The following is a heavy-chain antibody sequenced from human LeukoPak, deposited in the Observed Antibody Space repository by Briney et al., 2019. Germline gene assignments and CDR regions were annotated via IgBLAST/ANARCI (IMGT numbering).Heavy chain of an antibody. V-gene: IGHV4-30-4*01. D-gene: IGHD3-10*01. Sequence: SETLSLTCTVSGGSISSGDDYWSWIRQPPGKGLEWIGYIYYSGSTYYNPSLKSRVTISVDTSKNQFSLKLSSVTAADTAVYYGARESSIYGSGTDAFDIWGQGTMVTVSS. CDR3: ARESSIYGSGTDAFDI. CDR2: IYYSGST. CDR1: GGSISSGDDY. J-gene: IGHJ3*02.